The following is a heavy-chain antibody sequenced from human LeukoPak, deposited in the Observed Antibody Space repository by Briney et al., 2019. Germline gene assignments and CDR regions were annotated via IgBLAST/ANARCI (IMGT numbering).Heavy chain of an antibody. CDR1: GGTFSSYA. V-gene: IGHV1-69*04. CDR3: TYSGYDGVDY. CDR2: IIPILGIA. J-gene: IGHJ4*02. Sequence: SVKVSCKASGGTFSSYAISWVRQAPGQGLEWMGRIIPILGIANYAQKFQGRVTITADKSTSTAYMELSSLRSEDTAVYYCTYSGYDGVDYWGQGTLVTVSS. D-gene: IGHD5-12*01.